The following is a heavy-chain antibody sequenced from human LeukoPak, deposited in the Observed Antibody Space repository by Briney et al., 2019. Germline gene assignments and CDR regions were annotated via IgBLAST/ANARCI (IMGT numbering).Heavy chain of an antibody. Sequence: GSLRLSCAASGFTFSSYGMSWIRQPPGKGLEWIGEINHSGSTNYSPSLKSRVTISVDSSKNQLSLKLSSVTAADTAVYYCALNYYDSSGYPNAFDIWGQGTMVTVSS. V-gene: IGHV4-34*08. D-gene: IGHD3-22*01. CDR3: ALNYYDSSGYPNAFDI. CDR2: INHSGST. CDR1: GFTFSSYG. J-gene: IGHJ3*02.